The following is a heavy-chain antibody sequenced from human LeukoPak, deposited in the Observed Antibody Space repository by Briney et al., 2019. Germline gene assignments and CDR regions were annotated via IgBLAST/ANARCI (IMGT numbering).Heavy chain of an antibody. CDR1: GFTFSSYG. CDR3: ARDSTSSGYLYFDY. D-gene: IGHD3-22*01. V-gene: IGHV3-30*03. J-gene: IGHJ4*02. CDR2: ISYDGSNK. Sequence: PGRSLRLSCAASGFTFSSYGMHWVRQAPGKGLEWVAVISYDGSNKYYADSVKGRFTISRENSKNTLYLQMSSLRAEDTAVYYCARDSTSSGYLYFDYWGQGTPVTVSS.